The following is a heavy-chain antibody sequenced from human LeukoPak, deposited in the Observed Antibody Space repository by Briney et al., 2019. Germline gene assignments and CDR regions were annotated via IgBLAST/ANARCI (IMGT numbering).Heavy chain of an antibody. D-gene: IGHD5-18*01. CDR3: AKASRGYSYGYPFDY. J-gene: IGHJ4*02. Sequence: GRSLRLSCAASGFTFDDYAMHWVRQVPGKGLEWVSGISWNSGSIGYADSVKGRFTISRDNAKNSLYLQMNSLRAEDMALYYCAKASRGYSYGYPFDYWGQGTLVTVSS. CDR2: ISWNSGSI. V-gene: IGHV3-9*03. CDR1: GFTFDDYA.